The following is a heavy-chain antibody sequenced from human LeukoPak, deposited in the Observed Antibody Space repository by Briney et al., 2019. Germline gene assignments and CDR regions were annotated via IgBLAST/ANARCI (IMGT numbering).Heavy chain of an antibody. CDR3: ARAYYDFWSGYYSFDY. Sequence: SSCKVSGYTFTDYYMHWVQQAPGKGLEWMGLVDPQDGETIYAEKFQGRVTITADTSTDTAYMELRSLRSEDTAVYYCARAYYDFWSGYYSFDYWGQGTVVPVSS. V-gene: IGHV1-69-2*01. J-gene: IGHJ4*02. D-gene: IGHD3-3*01. CDR2: VDPQDGET. CDR1: GYTFTDYY.